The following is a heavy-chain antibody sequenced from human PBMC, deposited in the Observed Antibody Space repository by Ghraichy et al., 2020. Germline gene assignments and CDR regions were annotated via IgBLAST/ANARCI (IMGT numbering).Heavy chain of an antibody. J-gene: IGHJ4*02. CDR2: VSESGSSI. D-gene: IGHD6-6*01. CDR3: AKGDRTTVAARRYFDS. V-gene: IGHV3-23*01. Sequence: GGSLRLSCAASGFTFYSYAMSWVRQAPGKGLEWVSIVSESGSSIYYADSVKGRFTISRDNSKNTLYLQMNGLTDEDTALYYCAKGDRTTVAARRYFDSWGQGTLVTVSS. CDR1: GFTFYSYA.